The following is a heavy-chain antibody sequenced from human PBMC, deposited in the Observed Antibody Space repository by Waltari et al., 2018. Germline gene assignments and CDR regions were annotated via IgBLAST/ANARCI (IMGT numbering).Heavy chain of an antibody. CDR1: GVPVDRSRYY. J-gene: IGHJ4*02. CDR3: ARQWIDGLLTDYYNPWDS. CDR2: VDYSGTA. Sequence: LQLHESGPGLVKSSETLSLPCTVPGVPVDRSRYYWGWIRQPPGKGLECIGNVDYSGTAHYNPSLKNRVSLSVDISQNQVSLSLASVTAADTATYYCARQWIDGLLTDYYNPWDSWGQGTPVTVSS. D-gene: IGHD3-9*01. V-gene: IGHV4-39*01.